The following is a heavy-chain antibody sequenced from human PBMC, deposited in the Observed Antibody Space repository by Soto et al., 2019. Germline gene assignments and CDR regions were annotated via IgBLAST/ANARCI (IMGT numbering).Heavy chain of an antibody. CDR1: GGSISSYY. D-gene: IGHD3-3*01. CDR3: ARDGGLVYYDFWSGYYTGGQYYYGMDV. CDR2: IYYSGST. Sequence: ETLSLTCTISGGSISSYYWSWIRQPPGKGLEWIGYIYYSGSTNYNPSLKSRVTISVDTSKNQFSLKLSSVTAADTAVYYCARDGGLVYYDFWSGYYTGGQYYYGMDVWGQGTTVTVSS. J-gene: IGHJ6*02. V-gene: IGHV4-59*01.